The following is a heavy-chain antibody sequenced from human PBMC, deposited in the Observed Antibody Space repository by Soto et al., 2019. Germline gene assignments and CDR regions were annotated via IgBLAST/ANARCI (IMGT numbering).Heavy chain of an antibody. CDR2: ISGGGRPI. Sequence: GGSLRLSCAASGFTFSTFSMNWVRQAPGRGLEWISYISGGGRPISYADSVKGRFTISRDNAKNPLYLQMDSLTDEDTAVYYCARDLGWAFDSWGRGTLVTVSS. D-gene: IGHD6-19*01. J-gene: IGHJ4*02. V-gene: IGHV3-48*02. CDR3: ARDLGWAFDS. CDR1: GFTFSTFS.